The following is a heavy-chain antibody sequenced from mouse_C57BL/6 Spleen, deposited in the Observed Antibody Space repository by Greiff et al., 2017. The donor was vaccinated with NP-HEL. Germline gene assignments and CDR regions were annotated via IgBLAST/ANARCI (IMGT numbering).Heavy chain of an antibody. J-gene: IGHJ4*01. CDR1: GFNIKDDY. CDR2: IDPENGDT. Sequence: EVKLQESGAELVRPGASVKLSCTASGFNIKDDYMHWVKQRPEQGLEWIGWIDPENGDTEYASKFQGKATITADTSSNTAYLQLSSLTSEDTAVYYCTTGLATVVATLYAMDYWGQGTSVTVSS. CDR3: TTGLATVVATLYAMDY. V-gene: IGHV14-4*01. D-gene: IGHD1-1*01.